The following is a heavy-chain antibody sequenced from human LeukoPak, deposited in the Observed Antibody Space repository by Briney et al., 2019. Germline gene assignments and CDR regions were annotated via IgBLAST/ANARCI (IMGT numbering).Heavy chain of an antibody. Sequence: GGSLRLSCAASGFTFSDSAMHWVRQASGKGLEWLGRIKSEANNDATAYGASVKGRFIISRDDSRNTAYLQMNSPKTEDTAVYYCAGDYNSLTGLNYWGQGTLVTVSS. CDR3: AGDYNSLTGLNY. D-gene: IGHD3-9*01. CDR2: IKSEANNDAT. J-gene: IGHJ4*02. V-gene: IGHV3-73*01. CDR1: GFTFSDSA.